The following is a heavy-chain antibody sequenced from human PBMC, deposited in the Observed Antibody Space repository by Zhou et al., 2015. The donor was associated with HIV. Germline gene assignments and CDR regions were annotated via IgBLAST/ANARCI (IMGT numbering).Heavy chain of an antibody. V-gene: IGHV1-46*01. Sequence: QVQLVQSGAEVKKPGASVKVSCKASGYTFTSYYMHWVRQAPGQGLEWMGIINPSGGSTSYAQKFQGRVTMTRDTSTSTVYMELSSLRSEDTAVYYCARDRTPWTTVDDRYYYYGMDVVGPRDHGHRLL. CDR1: GYTFTSYY. J-gene: IGHJ6*02. CDR2: INPSGGST. D-gene: IGHD4-17*01. CDR3: ARDRTPWTTVDDRYYYYGMDV.